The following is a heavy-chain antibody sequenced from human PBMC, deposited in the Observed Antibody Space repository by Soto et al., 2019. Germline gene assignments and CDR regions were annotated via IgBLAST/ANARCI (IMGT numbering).Heavy chain of an antibody. Sequence: VGSLRLSCAASGFTFSDAWMSWVRQAPGKGLEWVGRIKSKTDGETTDYAAPVKGRFTVSRDDSKHTLYLQMNSLKTEDTAVYYCATVFAAAVYWGQGTLVTVSS. V-gene: IGHV3-15*01. CDR2: IKSKTDGETT. CDR3: ATVFAAAVY. J-gene: IGHJ4*02. D-gene: IGHD6-13*01. CDR1: GFTFSDAW.